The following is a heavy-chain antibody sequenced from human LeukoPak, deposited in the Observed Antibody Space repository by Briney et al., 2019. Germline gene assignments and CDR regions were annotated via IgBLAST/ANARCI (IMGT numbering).Heavy chain of an antibody. D-gene: IGHD3-10*01. V-gene: IGHV1-46*02. CDR2: INPSGCSP. J-gene: IGHJ5*02. Sequence: ASVNVSYKAYGYTFNRNYLNWVRQAPGQGLEWVGVINPSGCSPSYAQKFQGRVTMTRDTSISTAYMELSRLRSDDTAVYYCARGGSPMVRGVIITFQGPNWFDPWGQGTLVTVSS. CDR1: GYTFNRNY. CDR3: ARGGSPMVRGVIITFQGPNWFDP.